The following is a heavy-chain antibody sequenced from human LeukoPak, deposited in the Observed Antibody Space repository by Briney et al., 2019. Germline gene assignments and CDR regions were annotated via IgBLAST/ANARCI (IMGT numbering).Heavy chain of an antibody. CDR3: ARATGAFDI. V-gene: IGHV3-72*01. D-gene: IGHD1-14*01. CDR2: SRNKANSYTT. Sequence: GGSLRLSCAASGFTFSDHYMDWVRQAPGKGLEWVGRSRNKANSYTTEYAAPVKGRFTISRDDAKNSLYLQMNSLKTEDTAVYYCARATGAFDIWGQGTMVTVSS. J-gene: IGHJ3*02. CDR1: GFTFSDHY.